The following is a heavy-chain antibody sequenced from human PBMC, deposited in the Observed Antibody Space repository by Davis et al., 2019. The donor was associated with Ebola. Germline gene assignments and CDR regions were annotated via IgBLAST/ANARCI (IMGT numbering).Heavy chain of an antibody. V-gene: IGHV3-30*18. CDR1: EFTFSTYW. D-gene: IGHD1-26*01. J-gene: IGHJ6*02. CDR3: AKDGGSYSGSYYVYYGMDV. Sequence: GGSLRLSCAASEFTFSTYWMHWVRQAPGKGLEWVAVISYDGSIKYYADSVKGRFTISRDNSKNTLYLQMNSLRAEDTAVYYCAKDGGSYSGSYYVYYGMDVWGQGTTVTVSS. CDR2: ISYDGSIK.